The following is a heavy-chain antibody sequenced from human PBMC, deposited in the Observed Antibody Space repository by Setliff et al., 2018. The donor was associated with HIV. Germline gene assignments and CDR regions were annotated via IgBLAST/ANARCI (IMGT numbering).Heavy chain of an antibody. Sequence: PSETLSLTCTVSRDSINGHWWSWIRQPPGKGLEWTGSIHYSGITHYNPSLKSRLTMSVDTSKNQVSLKVNSVTAADTAVYYCASPKERYYYGSGTNVREYYGMDVWGQGTTVTVSS. CDR2: IHYSGIT. D-gene: IGHD3-10*01. CDR3: ASPKERYYYGSGTNVREYYGMDV. V-gene: IGHV4-59*11. CDR1: RDSINGHW. J-gene: IGHJ6*02.